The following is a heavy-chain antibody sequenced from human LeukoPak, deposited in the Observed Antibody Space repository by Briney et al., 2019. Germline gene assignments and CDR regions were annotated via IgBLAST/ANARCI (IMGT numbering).Heavy chain of an antibody. CDR3: ARGGRQDIVVVLDAFDI. V-gene: IGHV1-2*04. CDR2: INPNSGGT. D-gene: IGHD2-2*01. J-gene: IGHJ3*02. Sequence: GASVKVSCKASGYTFTGYYMHWVRQAPGQGLGWMGWINPNSGGTNYAQKFQGWVTMTRDTSISTAYMELSRLRSDDTAVYYCARGGRQDIVVVLDAFDIWGQGTMVTVSS. CDR1: GYTFTGYY.